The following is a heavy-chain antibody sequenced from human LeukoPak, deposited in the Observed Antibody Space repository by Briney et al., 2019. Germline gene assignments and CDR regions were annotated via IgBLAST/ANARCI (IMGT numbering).Heavy chain of an antibody. CDR2: IRYDGSNK. CDR1: GFTFSSYG. CDR3: AKSATVGIKAPFDC. J-gene: IGHJ4*02. Sequence: GGPLRLSCAASGFTFSSYGMHWVRQAPGKGLEWVAFIRYDGSNKYYADSVKGRFTISRDNSKNTLSLQMSSLRAEDTAVYYCAKSATVGIKAPFDCWGQGALVTVSS. V-gene: IGHV3-30*02. D-gene: IGHD1-26*01.